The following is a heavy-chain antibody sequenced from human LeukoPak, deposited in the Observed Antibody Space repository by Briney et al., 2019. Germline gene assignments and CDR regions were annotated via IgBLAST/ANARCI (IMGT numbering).Heavy chain of an antibody. CDR1: GGSISSYY. D-gene: IGHD6-13*01. J-gene: IGHJ5*02. Sequence: PSETLSLTCTVSGGSISSYYWSWIRQPAGKGLEWIGRIYTSGSTNYNPSLKSRVTISVDTSKNQFSLKLSSVTAADTAVYYCARQGYSSSRRWFDPWGQGTLVTVSS. CDR3: ARQGYSSSRRWFDP. CDR2: IYTSGST. V-gene: IGHV4-4*07.